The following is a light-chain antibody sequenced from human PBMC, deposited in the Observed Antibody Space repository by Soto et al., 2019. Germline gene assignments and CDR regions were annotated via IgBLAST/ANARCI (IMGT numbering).Light chain of an antibody. J-gene: IGKJ4*01. CDR2: GAS. Sequence: EIVLTQSPGTLSLSPGERATLSCRASQSVSNNYLAWYQQKPGQAPRLLIYGASSRATGIPDRFSGSGSGTDFTLTISRLEPEDFAVYYCQQDGRSPAFGGGTKVEIK. CDR1: QSVSNNY. CDR3: QQDGRSPA. V-gene: IGKV3-20*01.